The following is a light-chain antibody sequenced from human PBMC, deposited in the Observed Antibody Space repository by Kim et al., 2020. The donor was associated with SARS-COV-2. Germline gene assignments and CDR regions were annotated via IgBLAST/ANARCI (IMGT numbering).Light chain of an antibody. CDR1: QSISSY. V-gene: IGKV1-39*01. Sequence: DIQMTQSPSSLSASVGDRVTITCRASQSISSYLNWYQQKPGKAPKLLIYAASTLQSGAPSRFSSSVSGTDFTLTISSLQPEDVATYYCQQSHTAPLLTFGGGTKVDIK. CDR3: QQSHTAPLLT. J-gene: IGKJ4*01. CDR2: AAS.